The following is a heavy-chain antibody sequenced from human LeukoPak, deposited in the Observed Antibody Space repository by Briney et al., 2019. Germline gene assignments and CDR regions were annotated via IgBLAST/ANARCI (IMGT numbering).Heavy chain of an antibody. J-gene: IGHJ4*02. CDR3: ARINPEGYCSGGSCYLQGIDY. V-gene: IGHV3-33*01. D-gene: IGHD2-15*01. Sequence: GGSLRLSCAASGFTFSSYGMHWVRQAPGKGLEWVAVIWYDGSNKYYADSVKGRFTISRDNSKNTLYLQMNSLRAGDTAVYYCARINPEGYCSGGSCYLQGIDYWGQGTLVTVSS. CDR2: IWYDGSNK. CDR1: GFTFSSYG.